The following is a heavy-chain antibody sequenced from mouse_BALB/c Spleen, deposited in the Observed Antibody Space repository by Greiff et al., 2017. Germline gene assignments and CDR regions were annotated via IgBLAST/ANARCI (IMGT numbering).Heavy chain of an antibody. CDR1: GYTFTSYT. CDR2: INPSSGYT. D-gene: IGHD1-1*01. J-gene: IGHJ4*01. Sequence: VQLQQSGAELARPGASVKMSCKASGYTFTSYTMHWVKQRPGQGLEWIGYINPSSGYTNYNQKFKDKATLTADKSSSTAYMQLSSLTSEDSAVYYCARRMGNYYGSGVCAMDYWGQGTSVTVSS. V-gene: IGHV1-4*01. CDR3: ARRMGNYYGSGVCAMDY.